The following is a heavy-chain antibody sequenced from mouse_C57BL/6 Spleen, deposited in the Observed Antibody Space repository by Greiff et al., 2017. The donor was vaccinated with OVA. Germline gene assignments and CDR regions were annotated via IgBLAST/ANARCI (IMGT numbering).Heavy chain of an antibody. J-gene: IGHJ3*01. V-gene: IGHV1-80*01. Sequence: VKLMESGAELVKPGASVKISCKASGYAFSSYWMNWVKQRPGKGLEWIGQIYPGDGDTNYNGKFKGKATLTADKSSSTAYMQLSSLTSEDSAVYFCALITTVKGWFAYWGQGTLVTVSA. CDR2: IYPGDGDT. CDR1: GYAFSSYW. CDR3: ALITTVKGWFAY. D-gene: IGHD2-4*01.